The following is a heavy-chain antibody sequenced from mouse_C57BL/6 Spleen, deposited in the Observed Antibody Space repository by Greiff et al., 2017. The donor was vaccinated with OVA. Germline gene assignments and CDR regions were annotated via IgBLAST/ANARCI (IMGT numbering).Heavy chain of an antibody. V-gene: IGHV3-6*01. CDR1: GYSITSGYD. D-gene: IGHD2-5*01. CDR2: ISYDGSN. CDR3: ARGDYSNGYFDV. Sequence: EVQLEESGPGLVKPSQSLSLSCSVTGYSITSGYDCYWLRQFPGNQLEWMGYISYDGSNNYNPSLKSRISITRDTSKNQFFLKLNSVTTEDTATYYCARGDYSNGYFDVWGTGTTVTVSS. J-gene: IGHJ1*03.